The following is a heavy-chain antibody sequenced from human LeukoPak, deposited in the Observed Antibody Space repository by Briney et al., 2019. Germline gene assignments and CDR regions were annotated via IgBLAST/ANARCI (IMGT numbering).Heavy chain of an antibody. D-gene: IGHD6-19*01. CDR3: ARTREYKQWPFDL. CDR2: IYYSGST. CDR1: GGSISSYY. Sequence: PSETLSLTCTVSGGSISSYYWSWIRQPPGKGLEWIGYIYYSGSTNYNPSLKSRVTMSLDTSKRQFSLTLTSVTAADTAVYYCARTREYKQWPFDLWGQGTMVTVSS. J-gene: IGHJ3*01. V-gene: IGHV4-59*12.